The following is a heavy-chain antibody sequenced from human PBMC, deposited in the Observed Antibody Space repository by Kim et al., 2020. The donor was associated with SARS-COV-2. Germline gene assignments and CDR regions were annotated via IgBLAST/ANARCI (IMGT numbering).Heavy chain of an antibody. CDR3: SRVEWSLDY. D-gene: IGHD3-3*01. J-gene: IGHJ4*02. CDR1: GGSFSGYY. Sequence: SETLSLTCAVYGGSFSGYYWSWIRQPPGKGLEWIGEINHSGRTNYNPSLKSRVTISVDTSKNQFSLKLSSVTAADTAVYYCSRVEWSLDYWGQGTLVTVS. CDR2: INHSGRT. V-gene: IGHV4-34*01.